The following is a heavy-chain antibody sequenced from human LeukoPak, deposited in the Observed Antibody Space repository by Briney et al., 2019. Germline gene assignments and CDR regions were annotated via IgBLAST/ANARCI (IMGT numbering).Heavy chain of an antibody. Sequence: PSETLSLTCAVYGGSFSGYYWSWIRQPPGKGLEWIGEINHSGSTNYNPSLKSRVTISVDTSKNQFSLKLSSVTAADTAVYYCARAVGASPGNWFDPWGQGTLVTVSS. D-gene: IGHD1-26*01. J-gene: IGHJ5*02. CDR2: INHSGST. CDR1: GGSFSGYY. CDR3: ARAVGASPGNWFDP. V-gene: IGHV4-34*01.